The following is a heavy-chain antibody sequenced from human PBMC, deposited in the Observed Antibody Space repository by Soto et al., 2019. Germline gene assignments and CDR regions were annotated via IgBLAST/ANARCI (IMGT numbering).Heavy chain of an antibody. D-gene: IGHD6-19*01. V-gene: IGHV4-59*01. CDR1: GGSISSYY. J-gene: IGHJ5*02. CDR2: IYYSVMT. Sequence: PSETLSLPCTVSGGSISSYYWSCMRQPPEKGLEWSGYIYYSVMTNNNLSLKSRRTISVDTSKNQVSLKLSSVTAADTAVDYCERAELVIAGAGPELEWFELWGQGTLVTVSS. CDR3: ERAELVIAGAGPELEWFEL.